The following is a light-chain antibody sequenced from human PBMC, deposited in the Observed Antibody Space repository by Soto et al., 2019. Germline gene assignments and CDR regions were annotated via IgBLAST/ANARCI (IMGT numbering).Light chain of an antibody. Sequence: DIQMTQSPSTLSASVGDRVTITCRASQSISSWLAWYQQKPGKAPKLMIYKASILESEVPSRFSGSGSGTEFALTISSLQPDDFATYYCQQYNSYWTFGQGTKVEIK. J-gene: IGKJ1*01. CDR1: QSISSW. CDR2: KAS. CDR3: QQYNSYWT. V-gene: IGKV1-5*03.